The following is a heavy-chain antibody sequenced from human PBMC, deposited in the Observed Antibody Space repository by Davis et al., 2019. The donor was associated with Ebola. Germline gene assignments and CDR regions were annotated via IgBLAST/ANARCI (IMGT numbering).Heavy chain of an antibody. Sequence: GGSLRLSCAASAFSFSDNYMSWVRRAPGKGLEWVSTLGTSADTYYADSVKGRFTISRDNSKNTLHLQMNSLRVEDTAMYYCVKDTSNIWFDVWGQGTLVTVSS. J-gene: IGHJ3*01. CDR3: VKDTSNIWFDV. D-gene: IGHD2/OR15-2a*01. CDR1: AFSFSDNY. V-gene: IGHV3-53*01. CDR2: LGTSADT.